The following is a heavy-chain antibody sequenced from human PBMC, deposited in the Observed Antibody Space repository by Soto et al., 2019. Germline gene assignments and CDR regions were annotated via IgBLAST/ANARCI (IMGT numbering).Heavy chain of an antibody. CDR1: GYSFTSYW. CDR3: ASDSSSWTRNYYYYYGMDV. V-gene: IGHV5-51*01. D-gene: IGHD6-13*01. J-gene: IGHJ6*02. Sequence: GESLKISCKGSGYSFTSYWIGWVRQMPGKGLEWMGIIYPGDSDTRYSPSFQGQVTISADKSISTAYLQWSSLKASDTAMYYCASDSSSWTRNYYYYYGMDVWGQGTTVTVSS. CDR2: IYPGDSDT.